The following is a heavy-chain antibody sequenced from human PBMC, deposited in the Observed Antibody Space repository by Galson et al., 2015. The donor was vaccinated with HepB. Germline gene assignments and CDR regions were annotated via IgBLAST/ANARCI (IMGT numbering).Heavy chain of an antibody. CDR1: GFTASANY. CDR2: FYNGGST. Sequence: SLRLSCAASGFTASANYMSWVRQAPGKGLEWVSVFYNGGSTYYADSVKGRFTVSRDSSKNTLYLQMSSLRAEDTAVYYCARDGRYSLGGMDVWGQGTTVTVSS. J-gene: IGHJ6*02. V-gene: IGHV3-53*01. D-gene: IGHD5-18*01. CDR3: ARDGRYSLGGMDV.